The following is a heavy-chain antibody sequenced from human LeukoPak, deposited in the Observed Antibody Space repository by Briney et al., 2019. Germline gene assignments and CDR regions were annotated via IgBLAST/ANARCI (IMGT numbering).Heavy chain of an antibody. CDR2: ISGSSSYI. V-gene: IGHV3-21*01. J-gene: IGHJ6*02. Sequence: PGGSLRLSCADSGFTFSSHSMSWVRQAPGMGLEWVSSISGSSSYIFYADSVKGRFTISRDNSKNTLYLQMNSLRAEDTAVYYCARACPDIVVVPAATPNQIYYYGMDVWGQGTTVTVSS. D-gene: IGHD2-2*01. CDR1: GFTFSSHS. CDR3: ARACPDIVVVPAATPNQIYYYGMDV.